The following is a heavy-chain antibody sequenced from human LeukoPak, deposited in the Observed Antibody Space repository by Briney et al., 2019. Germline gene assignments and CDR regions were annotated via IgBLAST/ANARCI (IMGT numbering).Heavy chain of an antibody. V-gene: IGHV4-39*01. CDR2: IYYSGST. J-gene: IGHJ6*02. CDR3: ARRRGSYYSDGMDV. CDR1: GGSISSSSYY. Sequence: SETLSLTGTVSGGSISSSSYYWGWIRQPPGKGLEWIGSIYYSGSTYYNPSLKSRVTISVDTSKSQFSLNLSSVTPADTAVYYCARRRGSYYSDGMDVWGQGTTVTVSS. D-gene: IGHD1-26*01.